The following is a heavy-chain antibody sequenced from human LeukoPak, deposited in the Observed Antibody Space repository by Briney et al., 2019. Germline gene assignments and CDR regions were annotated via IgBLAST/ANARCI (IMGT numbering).Heavy chain of an antibody. V-gene: IGHV4-59*12. D-gene: IGHD3-22*01. CDR1: GGSISSYY. CDR2: IYYSGST. CDR3: ARDYYDSSGLLGATFDY. J-gene: IGHJ4*02. Sequence: SETLSLTCTVSGGSISSYYWSWIRQTPGKGLEWIGYIYYSGSTNYNPSLKSRVTISVDTSKSQFSLKLSSVTAADTAVYYCARDYYDSSGLLGATFDYWGQGTLVTVSS.